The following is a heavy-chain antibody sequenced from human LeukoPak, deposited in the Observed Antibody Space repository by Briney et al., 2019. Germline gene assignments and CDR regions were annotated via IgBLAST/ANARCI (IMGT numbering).Heavy chain of an antibody. V-gene: IGHV5-51*01. CDR1: GYSFANYW. J-gene: IGHJ4*02. Sequence: GESLKISCKGSGYSFANYWIGWVRQMPGKGLEWMRIIYPGDSDTRYSPSFQGQVTFSADESISTAFLQWSSLKASDTAMYYCARHGLVTGPGDYWGQGTLVTVSS. CDR2: IYPGDSDT. D-gene: IGHD3-9*01. CDR3: ARHGLVTGPGDY.